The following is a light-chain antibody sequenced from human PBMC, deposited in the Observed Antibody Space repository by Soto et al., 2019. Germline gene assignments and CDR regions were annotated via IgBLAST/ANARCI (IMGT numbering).Light chain of an antibody. V-gene: IGKV1-5*03. CDR1: QTISSW. Sequence: DIQMTQSPATLSGSVGDRVTITCRASQTISSWLDWYQQKPGKAPKLLIYKASTLKSGVPSRFRGSGSFRGWRRTISSLQPDDFATYYCPQSNSYYDGVGQGPKVHIK. CDR3: PQSNSYYDG. J-gene: IGKJ1*01. CDR2: KAS.